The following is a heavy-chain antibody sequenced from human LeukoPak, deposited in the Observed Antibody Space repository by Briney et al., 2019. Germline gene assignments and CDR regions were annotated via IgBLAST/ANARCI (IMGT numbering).Heavy chain of an antibody. J-gene: IGHJ3*02. V-gene: IGHV5-51*01. CDR2: IYPGDSDT. CDR1: GYSFTSYW. D-gene: IGHD6-13*01. CDR3: ARRRQRGYSSSWYVDAFDI. Sequence: GESLKISCKGSGYSFTSYWIGWVRQMPGKGLEWMGIIYPGDSDTSYSPSFQGQVTISADKSISTAYLQWSSLKASDTAMYYCARRRQRGYSSSWYVDAFDIWGQGTMVTVSS.